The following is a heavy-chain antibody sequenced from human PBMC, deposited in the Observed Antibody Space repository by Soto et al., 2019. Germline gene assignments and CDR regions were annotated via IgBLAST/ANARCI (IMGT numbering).Heavy chain of an antibody. CDR1: GFTFSGYA. J-gene: IGHJ3*02. V-gene: IGHV3-30-3*01. Sequence: GGSLRLSCAASGFTFSGYAMHWVRQAPGKGLEWVAVISYDGSNKYYADSVKGRFTISRDNSKNTLYLQMNSLRAEDTAVYYCARDPTTLVPTGSFDIWGQGTMVTVSS. CDR3: ARDPTTLVPTGSFDI. CDR2: ISYDGSNK. D-gene: IGHD2-15*01.